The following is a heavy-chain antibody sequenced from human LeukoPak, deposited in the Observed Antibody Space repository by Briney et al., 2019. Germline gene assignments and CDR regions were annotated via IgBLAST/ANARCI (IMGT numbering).Heavy chain of an antibody. CDR1: GGSISSYY. D-gene: IGHD6-19*01. CDR2: IYYSGST. V-gene: IGHV4-59*01. J-gene: IGHJ4*02. CDR3: AREMGSGSEFDF. Sequence: PSETLSLTCTVSGGSISSYYWSWIRQPPGKGLEWIGYIYYSGSTNYNPSPKSRVTISVDTSKNQFSLKLSSVTAADTAVYYCAREMGSGSEFDFWGQGTLVTVSS.